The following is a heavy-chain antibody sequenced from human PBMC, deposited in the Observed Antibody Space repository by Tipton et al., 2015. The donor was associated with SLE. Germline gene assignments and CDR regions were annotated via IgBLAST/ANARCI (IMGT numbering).Heavy chain of an antibody. J-gene: IGHJ2*01. CDR3: ARHKLSRWYFDL. V-gene: IGHV4-34*01. CDR1: GGSFSGDY. CDR2: ISQSGST. Sequence: TLSLTCAVYGGSFSGDYWTWIRQSPGKGLEWIAEISQSGSTNYNPSLQSRVSMSVDTSKSQFSLKMSSLTVADTAMYYCARHKLSRWYFDLWGRGTLVTVSS.